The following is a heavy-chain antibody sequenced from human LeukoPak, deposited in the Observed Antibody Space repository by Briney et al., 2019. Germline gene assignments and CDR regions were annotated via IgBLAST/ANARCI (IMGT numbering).Heavy chain of an antibody. Sequence: GASVKVSRKASGYTFTGYYMHWVRQAPGQGLEWMGWINPNSGGTNYAQKFQGRVTMTRDTSISTAYMELSRLRSDDTAVYYCARDPSIAARQTKNRVYLQHRGPGTLVTVSS. CDR3: ARDPSIAARQTKNRVYLQH. J-gene: IGHJ1*01. CDR1: GYTFTGYY. CDR2: INPNSGGT. D-gene: IGHD6-6*01. V-gene: IGHV1-2*02.